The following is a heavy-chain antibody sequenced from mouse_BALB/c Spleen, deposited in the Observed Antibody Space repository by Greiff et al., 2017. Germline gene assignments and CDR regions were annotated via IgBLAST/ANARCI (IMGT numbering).Heavy chain of an antibody. CDR3: AKDDYDPFYAMDY. CDR2: ILPGSGST. V-gene: IGHV1-9*01. CDR1: GYTFSSYW. J-gene: IGHJ4*01. Sequence: QVQLQQSGAELMKPGASVKISCKATGYTFSSYWIEWVKQRPGHGLEWIGEILPGSGSTNYNEKFKGKATFTADTSSNTAYMQLSSLTSEDSAVYYCAKDDYDPFYAMDYWGQGTSVTVSS. D-gene: IGHD2-4*01.